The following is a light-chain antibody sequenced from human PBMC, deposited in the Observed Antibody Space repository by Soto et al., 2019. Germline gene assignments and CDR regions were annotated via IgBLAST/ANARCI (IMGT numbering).Light chain of an antibody. CDR1: QSVSSNS. V-gene: IGKV3-20*01. CDR2: GAS. Sequence: ETVLTQSPGTLSLSPGERATLSCSASQSVSSNSLAWYQHIPGQAPRLLIYGASTRATGIPDRFSGSGSGTDFTLTISRLEHEDFAVYYCQQFDRSLPSWTFGQGTKVE. CDR3: QQFDRSLPSWT. J-gene: IGKJ1*01.